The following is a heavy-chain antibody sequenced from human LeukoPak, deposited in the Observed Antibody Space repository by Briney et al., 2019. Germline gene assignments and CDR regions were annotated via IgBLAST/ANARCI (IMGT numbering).Heavy chain of an antibody. D-gene: IGHD5-24*01. CDR3: AKGEYHQDGIGENRFDN. CDR2: ISAASWGI. J-gene: IGHJ4*02. CDR1: GGSISSSS. V-gene: IGHV3-48*01. Sequence: HPSETLSLTCTVSGGSISSSSYYWGWLRQPPGTGLEWTSHISAASWGIKYADSVKGRFTTSRDNAKNSVFLQMSSLRPEDTAVYYCAKGEYHQDGIGENRFDNWGQGALVTVSS.